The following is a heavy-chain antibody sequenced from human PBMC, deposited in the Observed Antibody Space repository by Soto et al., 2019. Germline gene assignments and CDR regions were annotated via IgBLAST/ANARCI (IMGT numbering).Heavy chain of an antibody. CDR2: IYSGGST. D-gene: IGHD6-19*01. J-gene: IGHJ6*03. CDR1: GFTVSSNY. V-gene: IGHV3-53*04. Sequence: GGSLRLSCAASGFTVSSNYMSWVRQAPGKGLEWVSVIYSGGSTYYADSVKGRFTISRHNSKNTLYLQMNSLRAEDTAVYYCARSHKETVAIQPEFVYYYYYYYMDVWGKGTTVTVSS. CDR3: ARSHKETVAIQPEFVYYYYYYYMDV.